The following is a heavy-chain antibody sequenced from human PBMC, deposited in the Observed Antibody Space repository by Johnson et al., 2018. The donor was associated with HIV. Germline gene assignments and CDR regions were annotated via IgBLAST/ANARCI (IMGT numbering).Heavy chain of an antibody. CDR2: ISADGDST. J-gene: IGHJ3*02. CDR1: GFTFRIYA. D-gene: IGHD6-13*01. CDR3: ALKQLVTMDDAFDI. Sequence: VQLVESGGGLVQPGGSLRLSCAASGFTFRIYAMTWVRQAPGKGLEWVSSISADGDSTYYADSVKGRFTISRDNPKNTFYLQMNSLRAEDTAVYYCALKQLVTMDDAFDIWGQGTMVTVSS. V-gene: IGHV3-23*04.